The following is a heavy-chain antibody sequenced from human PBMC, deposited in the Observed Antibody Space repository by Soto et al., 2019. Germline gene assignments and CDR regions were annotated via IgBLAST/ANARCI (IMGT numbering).Heavy chain of an antibody. CDR1: GFTFSSFA. Sequence: QVQLGESGGGVVQPGRSLRLSCAASGFTFSSFAMHWVRQAPDKGLEWVALISFDGTNTYYADSVKGRFTISRDNSKNTLYLQMNSLRAEDTAVYYCARTPPYYERYFDFWGQGTLVIVS. J-gene: IGHJ4*02. D-gene: IGHD3-22*01. CDR2: ISFDGTNT. CDR3: ARTPPYYERYFDF. V-gene: IGHV3-30-3*01.